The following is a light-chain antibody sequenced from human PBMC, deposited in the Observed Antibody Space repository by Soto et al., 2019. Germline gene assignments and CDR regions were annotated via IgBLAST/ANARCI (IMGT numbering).Light chain of an antibody. CDR1: QSVSSGD. J-gene: IGKJ1*01. CDR2: SAS. Sequence: EIVLTQSPVTLSLSPGERAILSCRASQSVSSGDLAWYQQNPGKPPRLLIWSASTRTTVIPDTFSGSGSGTNVTLTISRFEPAEFAVYYCHHHRKSLKCTLGQGTQVDI. CDR3: HHHRKSLKCT. V-gene: IGKV3-20*01.